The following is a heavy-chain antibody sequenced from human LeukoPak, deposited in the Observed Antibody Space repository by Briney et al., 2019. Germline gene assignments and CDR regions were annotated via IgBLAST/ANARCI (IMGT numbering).Heavy chain of an antibody. CDR3: ARDRSRYSYDLDY. J-gene: IGHJ4*02. D-gene: IGHD5-18*01. CDR2: ISYDGSNK. CDR1: GFTFSSYA. Sequence: GGSLRLSCAASGFTFSSYAMSWVRQAPGKGLEWVAVISYDGSNKYYADSVKGRFTISRDNSKNTLYLQMNSLRAEDTAVYYCARDRSRYSYDLDYWGQGTLVTVSS. V-gene: IGHV3-30-3*01.